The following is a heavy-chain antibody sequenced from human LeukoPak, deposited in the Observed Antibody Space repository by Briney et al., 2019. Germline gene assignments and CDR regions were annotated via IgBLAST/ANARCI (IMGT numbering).Heavy chain of an antibody. Sequence: ASVKVSCKASGYTFTSYGISWVRQATGQGLEWMGWMNPNSGNTGYAQKFQGRVTMTRNTSISTAYMELSSLRSEDTAVYYCARGRRYCSGGSCYSYYFDYWGQGTLVTVSS. D-gene: IGHD2-15*01. V-gene: IGHV1-8*02. CDR2: MNPNSGNT. J-gene: IGHJ4*02. CDR1: GYTFTSYG. CDR3: ARGRRYCSGGSCYSYYFDY.